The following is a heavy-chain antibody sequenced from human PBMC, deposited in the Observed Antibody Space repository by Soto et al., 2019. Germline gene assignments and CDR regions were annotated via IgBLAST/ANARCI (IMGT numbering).Heavy chain of an antibody. V-gene: IGHV3-13*01. CDR3: ARVPRNSYGSGSTYRYPWGYYGMDV. D-gene: IGHD3-10*01. J-gene: IGHJ6*02. CDR2: IGTAGDT. CDR1: GFTFSSYD. Sequence: GGSLRLSCAASGFTFSSYDMHWVRQATGKGLEWVSAIGTAGDTYYPGSLKGGFTSSRENAKNSLYLQMNSLRAEDTAVYYCARVPRNSYGSGSTYRYPWGYYGMDVWGQGTTVTVSS.